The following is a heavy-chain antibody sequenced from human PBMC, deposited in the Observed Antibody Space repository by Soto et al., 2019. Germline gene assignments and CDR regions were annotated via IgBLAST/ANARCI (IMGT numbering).Heavy chain of an antibody. Sequence: QVQLVESGGGVVQPGRSLRLSCAASGFTFSSYGMHWVRQAPGKGLEWVAVIWYDGSNKYYADSVKGRFTISRDNSKNTLYLQMNSLRAEDTAVYYCARDRSPYCSGGSCHGLFDYWGQGTLVTVSS. V-gene: IGHV3-33*01. CDR3: ARDRSPYCSGGSCHGLFDY. D-gene: IGHD2-15*01. J-gene: IGHJ4*02. CDR2: IWYDGSNK. CDR1: GFTFSSYG.